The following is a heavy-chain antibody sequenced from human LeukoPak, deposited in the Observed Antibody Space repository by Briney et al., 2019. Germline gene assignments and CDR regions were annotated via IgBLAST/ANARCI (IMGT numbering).Heavy chain of an antibody. D-gene: IGHD1-26*01. CDR1: GGSFTAFY. J-gene: IGHJ4*02. V-gene: IGHV4-59*01. Sequence: PSETLSLTCTVYGGSFTAFYGSWIRQPPGKGLEWIGYIYYSGSTNYNPSLKSRVTISVDTSKNQFSLKLSSVTAADTAVYYCARVPGSYSPFDYWGQGTLVTVSS. CDR2: IYYSGST. CDR3: ARVPGSYSPFDY.